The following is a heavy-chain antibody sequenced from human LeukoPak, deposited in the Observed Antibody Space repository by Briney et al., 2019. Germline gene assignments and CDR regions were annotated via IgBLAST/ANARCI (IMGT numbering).Heavy chain of an antibody. V-gene: IGHV3-23*01. Sequence: GGSLRLSCAASGFTFRSFAVTWVRQAPGKGLEWVSVISGSGDSTYYADSVKGRFTISRDNSKNTLYLQMNSLRAEDTAVYYCAKARGSSSPGPSNWFDPWGQGTLVTVSS. CDR1: GFTFRSFA. CDR2: ISGSGDST. CDR3: AKARGSSSPGPSNWFDP. J-gene: IGHJ5*02. D-gene: IGHD6-6*01.